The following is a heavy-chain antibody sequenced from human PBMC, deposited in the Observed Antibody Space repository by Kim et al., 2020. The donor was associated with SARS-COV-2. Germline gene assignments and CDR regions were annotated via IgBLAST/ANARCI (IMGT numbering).Heavy chain of an antibody. CDR2: IQTKAKSYTT. V-gene: IGHV3-72*01. J-gene: IGHJ4*02. Sequence: GGSLRLSCEASGFTFSDHHMDWVRQAPGKGLEWVGRIQTKAKSYTTEYAASVKCRFTISRDDSKNSLYLQMHSLKSEDTAVYYCTRLPRRGSGDDHWGQGTLVTVSS. CDR3: TRLPRRGSGDDH. CDR1: GFTFSDHH. D-gene: IGHD6-25*01.